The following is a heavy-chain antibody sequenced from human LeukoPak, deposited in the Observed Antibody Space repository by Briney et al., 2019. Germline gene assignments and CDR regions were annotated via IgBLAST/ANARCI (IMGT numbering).Heavy chain of an antibody. V-gene: IGHV4-39*07. CDR2: IYYSGST. CDR3: ARGVARYYDFWSGYPDY. J-gene: IGHJ4*02. D-gene: IGHD3-3*01. Sequence: SETLSLTCTVSGGSISSSSYYWGWIRQPPGKGLEWIGSIYYSGSTYYNPSLKSRVTISVDTSKNQFSLKLSSVTAADTAVYYCARGVARYYDFWSGYPDYWGQGTLVTVSS. CDR1: GGSISSSSYY.